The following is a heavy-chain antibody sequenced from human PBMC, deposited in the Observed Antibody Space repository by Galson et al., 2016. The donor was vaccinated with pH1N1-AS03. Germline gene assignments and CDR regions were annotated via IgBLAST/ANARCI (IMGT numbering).Heavy chain of an antibody. D-gene: IGHD1-1*01. CDR2: LTPNSGVT. J-gene: IGHJ4*02. CDR1: GYTFTDYY. Sequence: SVKVSCKASGYTFTDYYIHWVRQAPGQGLEWMGRLTPNSGVTNYAQKFQGRVTMTRDMSLTTAYMELSSLKSDDTAVYYCATKQQLASWGQVTLVTVSS. V-gene: IGHV1-2*06. CDR3: ATKQQLAS.